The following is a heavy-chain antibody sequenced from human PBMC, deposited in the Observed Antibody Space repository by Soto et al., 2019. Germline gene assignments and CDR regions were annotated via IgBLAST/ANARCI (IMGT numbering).Heavy chain of an antibody. D-gene: IGHD3-10*01. J-gene: IGHJ4*02. Sequence: EVQLVESGGGLVKPGGSLRLSCAASGFTFSSYSMNWVRQAPGKGLEWVSSISSSSSYIYYADSVKGRFTISRDNAKNSLYLKMNSLRAEGTAVYYCARDQAPCRRGAGGSIGYWGQGTLVTVSS. V-gene: IGHV3-21*01. CDR3: ARDQAPCRRGAGGSIGY. CDR2: ISSSSSYI. CDR1: GFTFSSYS.